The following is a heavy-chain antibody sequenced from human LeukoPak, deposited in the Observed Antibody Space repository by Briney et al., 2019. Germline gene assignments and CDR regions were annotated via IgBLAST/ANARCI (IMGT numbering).Heavy chain of an antibody. D-gene: IGHD2-2*01. CDR1: GGSLSSYY. J-gene: IGHJ6*02. CDR3: ARAEAGYHCSSTSCRYYYYYGMDV. CDR2: IYDSGST. V-gene: IGHV4-59*08. Sequence: SETLSLTCTVSGGSLSSYYWSWIRQPPGKGLEWIGYIYDSGSTNYNPSLKSRVTISVDTSKNQFSLKLSSVTAADTAVYYCARAEAGYHCSSTSCRYYYYYGMDVWGQGTTVTVSS.